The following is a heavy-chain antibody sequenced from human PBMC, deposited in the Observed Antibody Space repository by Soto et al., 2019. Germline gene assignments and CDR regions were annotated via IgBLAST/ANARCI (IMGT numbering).Heavy chain of an antibody. D-gene: IGHD1-1*01. CDR3: ARKDGAANYYFDF. CDR1: GYTFASYW. V-gene: IGHV5-51*01. J-gene: IGHJ4*02. CDR2: IHPGNSDA. Sequence: GESLKISCMGSGYTFASYWIGWVRQMPGKGLEWMGIIHPGNSDARYSPSFQGQVTISADKSISTAYLQWSSLKASDTAIYYCARKDGAANYYFDFWGQGTLVTVSS.